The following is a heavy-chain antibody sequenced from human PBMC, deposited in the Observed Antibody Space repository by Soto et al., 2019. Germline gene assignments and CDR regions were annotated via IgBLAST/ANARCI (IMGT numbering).Heavy chain of an antibody. D-gene: IGHD6-19*01. CDR1: GFTFSSYS. Sequence: EVQLVESGGGLVKPGGSLRLSCAASGFTFSSYSMNWVRQAPGKGLEWVSSISSSSSYIYYADSVKGRFTISRDNAKNSLYLQMNSLRAEDTAVYYCARDERGEAVAGTGGYYYGMDVWGQGTTVTVSS. V-gene: IGHV3-21*01. CDR2: ISSSSSYI. CDR3: ARDERGEAVAGTGGYYYGMDV. J-gene: IGHJ6*02.